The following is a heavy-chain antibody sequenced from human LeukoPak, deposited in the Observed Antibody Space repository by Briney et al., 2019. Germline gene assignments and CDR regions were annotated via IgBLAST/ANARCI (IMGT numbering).Heavy chain of an antibody. D-gene: IGHD4/OR15-4a*01. Sequence: PGGSLRLSCAASGFTFSSYAMSWVRQAPGKGLEWVSAISGSGGSTYYADSVKGRFTISRDNSKNTLYLQMNSLRAEDTAVYYCALTIRNYYYYGMDVWGQGTTVTVSS. V-gene: IGHV3-23*01. CDR3: ALTIRNYYYYGMDV. J-gene: IGHJ6*02. CDR1: GFTFSSYA. CDR2: ISGSGGST.